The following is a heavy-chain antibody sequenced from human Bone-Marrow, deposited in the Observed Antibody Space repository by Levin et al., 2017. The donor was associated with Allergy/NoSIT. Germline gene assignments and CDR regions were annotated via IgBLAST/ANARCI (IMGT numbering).Heavy chain of an antibody. J-gene: IGHJ4*02. D-gene: IGHD4-11*01. CDR3: ARSTATGEIDY. Sequence: ASVKVSCKASGYTFTTYGITWVRRAPGQGLEWMGWISAYSGNTDYAQKLQDRVTLTTDTSTNTAYMDLRSLKSDDTAVYYCARSTATGEIDYWGQGTLVTVSS. V-gene: IGHV1-18*01. CDR2: ISAYSGNT. CDR1: GYTFTTYG.